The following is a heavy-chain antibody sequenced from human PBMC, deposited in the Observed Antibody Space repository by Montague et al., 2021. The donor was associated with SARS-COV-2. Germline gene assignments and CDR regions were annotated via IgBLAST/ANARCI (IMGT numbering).Heavy chain of an antibody. J-gene: IGHJ3*02. D-gene: IGHD4-17*01. CDR1: RGSDAHSRSA. V-gene: IGHV4-39*01. CDR2: KKNSGST. CDR3: AMRGGALDAFDI. Sequence: TVSRGSDAHSRSARVWTSHTSASGLDLFGRKKNSGSTYYNPSLKSRVTISVDTSNNQFSLKLSSVTAADTAVYYCAMRGGALDAFDIWGQGTMVSVSS.